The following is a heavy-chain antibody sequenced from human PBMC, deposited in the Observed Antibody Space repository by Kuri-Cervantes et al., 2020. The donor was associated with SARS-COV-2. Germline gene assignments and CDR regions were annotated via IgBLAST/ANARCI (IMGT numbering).Heavy chain of an antibody. Sequence: GESLKISCAASGFTFSSYAMHWVRQAPGKGLEWVSSISSSSSYIYYADSVKGRFTISRDNAKNSLYLQMNSPRAEDTAVYYCARVPSSSGFFDYWGQGTLVTVSS. D-gene: IGHD6-6*01. CDR3: ARVPSSSGFFDY. V-gene: IGHV3-21*01. CDR2: ISSSSSYI. J-gene: IGHJ4*02. CDR1: GFTFSSYA.